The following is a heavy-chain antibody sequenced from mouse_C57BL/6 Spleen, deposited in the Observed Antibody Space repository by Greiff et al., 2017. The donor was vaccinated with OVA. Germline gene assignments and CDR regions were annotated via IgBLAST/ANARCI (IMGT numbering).Heavy chain of an antibody. J-gene: IGHJ2*01. Sequence: EVQVVESGGGLVQPKGSLKLSCAASGFSFNTYAMNWVRQAPGKGLEWVARIRSKSNNYATYYADSVKDRFTISRDDSESMLYLQMNNLKTEDTAMYYCARQPQYSNYFDYWGQGTTLTVSS. CDR3: ARQPQYSNYFDY. D-gene: IGHD2-5*01. V-gene: IGHV10-1*01. CDR1: GFSFNTYA. CDR2: IRSKSNNYAT.